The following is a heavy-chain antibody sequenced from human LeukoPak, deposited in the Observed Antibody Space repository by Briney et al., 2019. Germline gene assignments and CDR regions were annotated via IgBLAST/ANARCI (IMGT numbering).Heavy chain of an antibody. CDR3: ARVSGMANFDY. Sequence: PGGSLRLSCAASGFTFSSYGMHWVRQAPGKGLEWVAVIWYDGSNKYYADSVKGRFTISRDNSKNTLYLQMNSMRAEDTAVYYCARVSGMANFDYWGQGTLVTVSS. D-gene: IGHD1-1*01. J-gene: IGHJ4*02. CDR2: IWYDGSNK. CDR1: GFTFSSYG. V-gene: IGHV3-33*01.